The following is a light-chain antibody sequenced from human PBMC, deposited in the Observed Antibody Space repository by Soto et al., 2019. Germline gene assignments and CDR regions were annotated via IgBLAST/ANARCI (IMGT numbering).Light chain of an antibody. CDR2: AAS. V-gene: IGLV2-23*01. J-gene: IGLJ3*02. CDR3: FSLTNGATWV. Sequence: QSALTQPASVSGSPGQSITISCTGTNSDVGSHNFVSWYQQYPGKAPKLLIYAASKRPSGLSNRFSGSKSGNTASLTISGLQAEDEADYYCFSLTNGATWVFGGGTKLTFI. CDR1: NSDVGSHNF.